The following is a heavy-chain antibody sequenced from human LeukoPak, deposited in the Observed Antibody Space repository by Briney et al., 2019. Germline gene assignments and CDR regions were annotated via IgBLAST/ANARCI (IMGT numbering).Heavy chain of an antibody. Sequence: PGGSLRLSCVVSGITLSNYSMSWVRQAPGKGLEGVSGISERGGSTNYADSVKGRFIISRDTSKNTVYLQMNSLRVEDTAVYFCAKRGIVIRAVIIIGFHKEAYYFDYWGQGILVTVSS. D-gene: IGHD3-10*01. J-gene: IGHJ4*02. V-gene: IGHV3-23*01. CDR2: ISERGGST. CDR3: AKRGIVIRAVIIIGFHKEAYYFDY. CDR1: GITLSNYS.